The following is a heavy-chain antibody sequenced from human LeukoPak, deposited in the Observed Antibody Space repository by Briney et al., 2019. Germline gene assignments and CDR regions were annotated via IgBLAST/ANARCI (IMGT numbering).Heavy chain of an antibody. V-gene: IGHV3-23*01. CDR3: AAEPRVDLLFVVNY. CDR2: ITGGGYDT. J-gene: IGHJ4*02. D-gene: IGHD2/OR15-2a*01. Sequence: GGSLRLSCVASGFTFNIFAINWVRQAPGVGLEWVSGITGGGYDTFYSDSVKGRFTISRDNSNNMVYLQMTSLRVEDTAVYYCAAEPRVDLLFVVNYWGQGTRVTVSS. CDR1: GFTFNIFA.